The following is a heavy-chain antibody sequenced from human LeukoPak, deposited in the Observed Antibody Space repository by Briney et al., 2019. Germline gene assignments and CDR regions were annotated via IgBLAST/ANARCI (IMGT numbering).Heavy chain of an antibody. D-gene: IGHD1/OR15-1a*01. CDR2: VYYNGIT. CDR1: GVSINTYF. J-gene: IGHJ4*02. CDR3: ASQLGGTTFH. V-gene: IGHV4-59*12. Sequence: SETLSLTCTVSGVSINTYFWSWIRQPPGKGLEWIGYVYYNGITNYNPSLKIRVSISLDTSKNHFPLRLNSVTAAETAVYYCASQLGGTTFHWGQGTLVTVSS.